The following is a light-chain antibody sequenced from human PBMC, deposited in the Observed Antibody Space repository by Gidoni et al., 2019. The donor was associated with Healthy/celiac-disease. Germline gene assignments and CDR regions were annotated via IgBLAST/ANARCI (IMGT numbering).Light chain of an antibody. CDR1: SSDVGGYNY. J-gene: IGLJ2*01. CDR3: SSYTSSSTLV. CDR2: DVS. V-gene: IGLV2-14*01. Sequence: QSALTQPASVSGSTGQSITISCTGTSSDVGGYNYVSWYQQHPGKASKLMIYDVSNRPSGVSNRFSGSKSGNTASLTISGLQAEDEADYYCSSYTSSSTLVFGGGTKLTVL.